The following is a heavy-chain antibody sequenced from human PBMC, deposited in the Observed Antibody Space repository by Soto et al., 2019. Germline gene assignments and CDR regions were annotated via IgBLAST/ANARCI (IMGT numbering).Heavy chain of an antibody. CDR1: GGSISSSSYY. CDR3: ARLVSSGWYYYYYYGMDV. Sequence: QLQLQESGPGLVKPSETLSLTCTVSGGSISSSSYYWGWIRQPPGKGLEWIGSIYYSGSTYYNPSLKSRATIAIDTSKNQFSLKLSAVTAADTAVYYCARLVSSGWYYYYYYGMDVWGQGTTVTVSS. V-gene: IGHV4-39*01. CDR2: IYYSGST. J-gene: IGHJ6*02. D-gene: IGHD6-19*01.